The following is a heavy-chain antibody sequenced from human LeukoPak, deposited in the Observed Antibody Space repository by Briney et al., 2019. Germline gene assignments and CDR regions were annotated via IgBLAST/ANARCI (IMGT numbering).Heavy chain of an antibody. D-gene: IGHD5-24*01. Sequence: GESLKISCRGSGYSFSTYWVGWVREMPGKGLEWMGIMYPGDSDTRYSPSFQCPFTISADKSISTAYLQWSSLKASDTAMYYCARRDGYNMGAFDIWGQGTMVTVSS. J-gene: IGHJ3*02. CDR3: ARRDGYNMGAFDI. CDR2: MYPGDSDT. CDR1: GYSFSTYW. V-gene: IGHV5-51*01.